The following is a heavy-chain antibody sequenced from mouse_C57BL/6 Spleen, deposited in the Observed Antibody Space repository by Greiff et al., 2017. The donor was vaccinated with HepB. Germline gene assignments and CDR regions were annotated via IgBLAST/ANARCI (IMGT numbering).Heavy chain of an antibody. V-gene: IGHV1-50*01. CDR3: ARRAQSSHYFDY. Sequence: VQLQQPGAELVKPGASVKLSCKASGYTFTSYWMQWVKQRPGQGLEWIGEIDPSDSYTNYNQKFKGKATLTADKSSSTAYMQLSSLTSEDSAVYFCARRAQSSHYFDYWGQGTTLTVSS. CDR2: IDPSDSYT. CDR1: GYTFTSYW. D-gene: IGHD3-2*02. J-gene: IGHJ2*01.